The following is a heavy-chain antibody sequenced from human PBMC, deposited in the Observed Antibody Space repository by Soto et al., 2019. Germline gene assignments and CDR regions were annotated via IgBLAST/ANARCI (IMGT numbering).Heavy chain of an antibody. CDR2: IYSGGPT. V-gene: IGHV3-53*01. CDR1: GFSVSSSH. Sequence: GGSLRLSCEASGFSVSSSHMIWVRQAPGKGLEWVSVIYSGGPTYYAVSMKGRFTISRDNSKNTLHLQINSLRADDTAVYYCAKVGSGWSFANWGQGTLVTVSS. CDR3: AKVGSGWSFAN. J-gene: IGHJ4*02. D-gene: IGHD6-19*01.